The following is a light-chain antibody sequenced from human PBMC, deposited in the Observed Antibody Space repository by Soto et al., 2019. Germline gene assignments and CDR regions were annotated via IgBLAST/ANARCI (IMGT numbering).Light chain of an antibody. Sequence: EIVMTQSPATLSVSPGERAALSCRASQSVSGNLAWYQQKPGQAPRLLIYGASTRATGIPARFSGSGSGTEFTLTISSLQSEDFAVYYCQQYNNWPFTFGPGTKVDIK. V-gene: IGKV3-15*01. CDR2: GAS. CDR1: QSVSGN. CDR3: QQYNNWPFT. J-gene: IGKJ3*01.